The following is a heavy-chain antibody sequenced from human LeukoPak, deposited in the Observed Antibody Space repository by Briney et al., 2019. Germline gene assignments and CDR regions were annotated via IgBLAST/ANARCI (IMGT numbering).Heavy chain of an antibody. V-gene: IGHV2-5*02. D-gene: IGHD4-17*01. Sequence: SGPTLVNPTPTLTLTCTFSGFSLTTNGVGVGWVRQPPGKALEWLALIYWDDDKYYRPSLRSRLTIPKDTSKNQVVLTLTHVDPVDTGTYYCAHSPSDYGDFDFWGQGSLVTVSS. J-gene: IGHJ4*02. CDR3: AHSPSDYGDFDF. CDR1: GFSLTTNGVG. CDR2: IYWDDDK.